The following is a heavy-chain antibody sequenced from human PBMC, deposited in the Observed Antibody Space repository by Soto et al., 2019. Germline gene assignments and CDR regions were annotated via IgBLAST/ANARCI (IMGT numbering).Heavy chain of an antibody. CDR3: ARDITLWVRDY. J-gene: IGHJ4*02. CDR2: ISVPNGNT. Sequence: QVQLVQAGAEVKKTGASVKLSCKASGYTFTSYGISWVRQAPGQGLERMGWISVPNGNTKYAQKLQGRVTMTTDTTTCTAYMEVRSVRSDGTAVSYRARDITLWVRDYWGQDTLVSVS. D-gene: IGHD3-10*01. V-gene: IGHV1-18*01. CDR1: GYTFTSYG.